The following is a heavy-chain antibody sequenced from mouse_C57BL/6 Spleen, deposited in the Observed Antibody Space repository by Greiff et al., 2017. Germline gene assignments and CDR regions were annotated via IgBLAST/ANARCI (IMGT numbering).Heavy chain of an antibody. CDR1: GFSLTSYG. J-gene: IGHJ2*01. D-gene: IGHD2-4*01. Sequence: VQLQQSGPGLVQPSQSLSITCTVSGFSLTSYGVHWVRQSPGKGLEWLGVIWSGGSKDYNAAFISRLSISKDNSKSQVFFKMNSLQADDTALYYRAKNGHYDLLDYWGQGTTLTVSS. V-gene: IGHV2-2*01. CDR2: IWSGGSK. CDR3: AKNGHYDLLDY.